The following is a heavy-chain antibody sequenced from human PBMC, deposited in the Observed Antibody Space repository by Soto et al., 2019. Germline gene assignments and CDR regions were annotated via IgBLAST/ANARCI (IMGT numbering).Heavy chain of an antibody. CDR2: ITFDESNK. D-gene: IGHD1-26*01. CDR3: AKGEGDYYFYGMDV. CDR1: GFTFSNYV. Sequence: QVQLVESGGGVVQPGRSLGLSCVASGFTFSNYVTHWVRQAPGKGLEWVALITFDESNKYYADSVKGRFTISRDISKNTLYLQMNNLRAEDTAVYCCAKGEGDYYFYGMDVWGQGTTVTVS. V-gene: IGHV3-30*18. J-gene: IGHJ6*02.